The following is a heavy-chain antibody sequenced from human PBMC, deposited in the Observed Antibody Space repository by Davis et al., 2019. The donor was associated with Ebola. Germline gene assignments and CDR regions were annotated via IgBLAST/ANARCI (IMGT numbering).Heavy chain of an antibody. CDR3: TRVGDYYDFWSGYYTDAFDI. Sequence: GESLKISCTASGFTFGDYAMSWFRQAPGKGLEWVGFIRSKAYGGTTEYDASVKGRFTISRDDSKSIAYLQMNSLKTEDTAVYYCTRVGDYYDFWSGYYTDAFDIWGQGTMVTVSS. CDR2: IRSKAYGGTT. J-gene: IGHJ3*02. V-gene: IGHV3-49*03. D-gene: IGHD3-3*01. CDR1: GFTFGDYA.